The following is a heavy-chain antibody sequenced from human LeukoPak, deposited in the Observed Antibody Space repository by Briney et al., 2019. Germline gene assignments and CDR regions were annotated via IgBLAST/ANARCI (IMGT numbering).Heavy chain of an antibody. V-gene: IGHV4-4*08. CDR3: ARAHPDYYYYYMDV. CDR2: IYTSGST. Sequence: SETLSLTCTVSGGSISSYYWSWIRQPPGKGLEWIGRIYTSGSTNYNPSLKSRVTISVDTSKNQFSLKLSSVTAADTAVYYCARAHPDYYYYYMDVWGKGTTVTVSS. CDR1: GGSISSYY. J-gene: IGHJ6*03.